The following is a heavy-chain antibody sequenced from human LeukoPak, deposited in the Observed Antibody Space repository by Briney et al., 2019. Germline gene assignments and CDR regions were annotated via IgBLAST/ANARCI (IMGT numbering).Heavy chain of an antibody. D-gene: IGHD3-22*01. CDR3: ARSNPRSSGYYGY. J-gene: IGHJ4*02. CDR1: GGSFSGYY. CDR2: INHSGST. Sequence: SETLSLTCAVYGGSFSGYYWSWIRQPPGKGLEWIGEINHSGSTNYNPSLKSRVTISVDTSKNQFSLKLSSVTAADTAVYYCARSNPRSSGYYGYWGQGTLVTVSS. V-gene: IGHV4-34*01.